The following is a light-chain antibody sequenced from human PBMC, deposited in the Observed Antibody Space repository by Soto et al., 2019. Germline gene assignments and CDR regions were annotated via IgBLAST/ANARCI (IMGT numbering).Light chain of an antibody. Sequence: DIQMTQSPSTLSASVGDRVTITCRAIQSISSWLAWYQQKPGKAPKLLIYKASSLESGVPSRLSGSGSGTEFTLTISSLQPDDFATYYCQQYNSYSRTCGQGTKVEIK. CDR2: KAS. CDR3: QQYNSYSRT. CDR1: QSISSW. J-gene: IGKJ1*01. V-gene: IGKV1-5*03.